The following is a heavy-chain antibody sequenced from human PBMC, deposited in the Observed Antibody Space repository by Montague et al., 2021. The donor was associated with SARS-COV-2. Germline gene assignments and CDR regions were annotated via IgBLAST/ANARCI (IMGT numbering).Heavy chain of an antibody. V-gene: IGHV3-30*04. J-gene: IGHJ6*02. CDR3: ARDLGSYYGMDV. CDR2: ISYDGSNK. Sequence: SLRLSCAASGFTFSSYAMHWVRQAPGKGLEWVAVISYDGSNKYYADSVKGRFTISRDNSKNALYLQMNSLRAEYTAVYYCARDLGSYYGMDVWGQGTTVTVSS. CDR1: GFTFSSYA.